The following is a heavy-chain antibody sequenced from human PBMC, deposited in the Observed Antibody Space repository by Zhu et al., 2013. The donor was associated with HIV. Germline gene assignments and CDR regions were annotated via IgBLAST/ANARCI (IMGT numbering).Heavy chain of an antibody. CDR2: IYRSGNT. V-gene: IGHV4-38-2*02. CDR1: GYSIRSGFY. CDR3: ARHVGVPGTRGFDY. D-gene: IGHD1-7*01. J-gene: IGHJ4*02. Sequence: QVQLQESGPGLVKPSETLSLTCTVSGYSIRSGFYWGWIRQPPGKGLEWIGSIYRSGNTFYNPSLKSRVAISVDTSKNHFSLRLNSVTAADTAVYYCARHVGVPGTRGFDYWGPGTLGHRLL.